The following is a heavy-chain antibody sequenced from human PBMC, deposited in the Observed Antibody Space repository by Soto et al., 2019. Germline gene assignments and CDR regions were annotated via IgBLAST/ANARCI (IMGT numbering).Heavy chain of an antibody. CDR2: ISGSGGST. CDR1: GFTFSSYA. CDR3: AKDQPHVYYDSRGYYWYY. V-gene: IGHV3-23*01. J-gene: IGHJ4*02. Sequence: GGSLRLSCAASGFTFSSYAMSWVRQAPGKGLEWVSAISGSGGSTYYADSVKGRFTISRDNSKNTLYLQMNSLRAEDTAVYYCAKDQPHVYYDSRGYYWYYWGQGTLVTVSS. D-gene: IGHD3-22*01.